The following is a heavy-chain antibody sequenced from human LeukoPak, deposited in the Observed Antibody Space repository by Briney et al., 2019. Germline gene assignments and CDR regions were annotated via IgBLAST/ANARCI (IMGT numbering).Heavy chain of an antibody. Sequence: GGSLRLSCGASGFLFDDHDMHWFRQAPGKGLEWVAYIRSDGYHTYYADSVKGRFTITRDNLKNTLYLQMNSLRLEDMAVYYCAKPSGSGVDYWGRGTRVTVSS. CDR3: AKPSGSGVDY. D-gene: IGHD1-26*01. CDR1: GFLFDDHD. CDR2: IRSDGYHT. J-gene: IGHJ4*02. V-gene: IGHV3-30*02.